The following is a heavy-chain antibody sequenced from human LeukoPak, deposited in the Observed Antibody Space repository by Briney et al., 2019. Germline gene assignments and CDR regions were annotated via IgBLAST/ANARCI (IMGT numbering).Heavy chain of an antibody. D-gene: IGHD3-10*01. Sequence: GSLRLSCVASGFTFSNYAMNWVRQPPGKGLEWIGEINHSGSTNYNPSLKSQVTISVDTSKNQFSLKLSSVTAADTAVYYCARVEEGYGSGRRENFYYYYMDVWGKGTTVTISS. CDR3: ARVEEGYGSGRRENFYYYYMDV. CDR1: GFTFSNYA. CDR2: INHSGST. V-gene: IGHV4-34*01. J-gene: IGHJ6*03.